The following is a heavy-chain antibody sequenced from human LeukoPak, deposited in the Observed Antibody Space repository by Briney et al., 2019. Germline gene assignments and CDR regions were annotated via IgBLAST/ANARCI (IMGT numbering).Heavy chain of an antibody. J-gene: IGHJ6*04. Sequence: GSLRLSCAASGFTFSSYEMNWVRQAPGKGLEWVSYISSSGSTIYYADSVKGRFTISRDNAKNSLYLQMNSLRAEDTAVYYCAELGITMIGGVWGKGTTVTIPS. V-gene: IGHV3-48*03. CDR3: AELGITMIGGV. CDR1: GFTFSSYE. D-gene: IGHD3-10*02. CDR2: ISSSGSTI.